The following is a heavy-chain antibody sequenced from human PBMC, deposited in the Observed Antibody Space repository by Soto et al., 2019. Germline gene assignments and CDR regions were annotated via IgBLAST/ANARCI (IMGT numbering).Heavy chain of an antibody. D-gene: IGHD3-3*01. Sequence: GASVKVSCKASGYTFTGYYMHWVRQAPGQGLEWMGWINPNSGGTNYAQKFQGRVTMTRNTSISTAYMELSSLRSEDTAVYYCARGFLTRKYYDFWSGYISGWFDPWGQGTLVTVSS. J-gene: IGHJ5*02. CDR2: INPNSGGT. CDR3: ARGFLTRKYYDFWSGYISGWFDP. CDR1: GYTFTGYY. V-gene: IGHV1-2*02.